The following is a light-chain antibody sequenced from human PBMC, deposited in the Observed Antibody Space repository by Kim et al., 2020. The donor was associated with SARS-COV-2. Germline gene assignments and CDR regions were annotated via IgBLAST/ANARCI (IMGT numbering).Light chain of an antibody. CDR1: ALPKQY. J-gene: IGLJ3*02. CDR3: QSADSSGWG. V-gene: IGLV3-25*03. CDR2: KDS. Sequence: SYELTQPPSVSVSPGQTARITCSGDALPKQYAYWYQQKPGQAPVLVIYKDSERPSGIPERFSGSSSGTTVTLTISGVQAEDEADYYCQSADSSGWGFGGG.